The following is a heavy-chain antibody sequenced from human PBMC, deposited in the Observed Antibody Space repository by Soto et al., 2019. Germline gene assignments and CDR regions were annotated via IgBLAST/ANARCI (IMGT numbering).Heavy chain of an antibody. V-gene: IGHV3-30*18. D-gene: IGHD3-22*01. J-gene: IGHJ6*02. Sequence: QVQLVESGGGVVQPGRSLRLSCAASGFTFSSYGMHWVRQAPGKGLEWVAVISYDGSNKYYADSVKGRFTISRDNSKNTLYLQMNSLRAEDTAVYYCAKDSYYYDSSGYLYYYYGMDVWGQGTTVTVSS. CDR3: AKDSYYYDSSGYLYYYYGMDV. CDR1: GFTFSSYG. CDR2: ISYDGSNK.